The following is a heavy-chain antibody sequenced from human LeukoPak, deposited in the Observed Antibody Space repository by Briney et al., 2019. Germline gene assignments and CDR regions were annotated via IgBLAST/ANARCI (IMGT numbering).Heavy chain of an antibody. D-gene: IGHD6-13*01. CDR3: ARYSSSWTDAFDI. V-gene: IGHV4-4*07. Sequence: PSETLSLTCIVTGGSISSHYWSWIRQPAGKGLEWIGRIYSSGSTNYNPSLKSRVTMSVDTSKNQFSLKLSSVTAADTAVYYCARYSSSWTDAFDIWGQGTMVTVSS. J-gene: IGHJ3*02. CDR2: IYSSGST. CDR1: GGSISSHY.